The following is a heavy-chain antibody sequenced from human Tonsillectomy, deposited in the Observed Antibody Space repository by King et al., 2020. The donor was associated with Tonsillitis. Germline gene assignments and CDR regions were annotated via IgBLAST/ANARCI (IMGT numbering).Heavy chain of an antibody. V-gene: IGHV5-10-1*03. CDR3: ARRSMAVSGDAFDV. D-gene: IGHD6-19*01. CDR1: GYSFTTYW. J-gene: IGHJ3*01. Sequence: VQLVESGAEMKKPEESLRISCKGSGYSFTTYWISWVRHLPGKGLEWMGKIDPSDSYTSYSPSFQGHVTISGDKSITTAYLQWSSLKASDTAMYYCARRSMAVSGDAFDVWGQGTMVTVSS. CDR2: IDPSDSYT.